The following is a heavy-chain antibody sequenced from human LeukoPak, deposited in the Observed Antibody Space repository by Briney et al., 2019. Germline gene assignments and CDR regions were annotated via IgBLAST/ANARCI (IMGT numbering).Heavy chain of an antibody. CDR3: AKGSYYDSSGSFYFDY. J-gene: IGHJ4*02. D-gene: IGHD3-22*01. CDR1: GFTFSSYA. V-gene: IGHV3-23*01. CDR2: ISGSGDIT. Sequence: GGSLRLSCVVSGFTFSSYAMSWVRQAPGKGLEWVSGISGSGDITYYADSVKGRFTISRDNSKNTLYVQMNSLGTEDTAAYYCAKGSYYDSSGSFYFDYWGQGTLVTVSS.